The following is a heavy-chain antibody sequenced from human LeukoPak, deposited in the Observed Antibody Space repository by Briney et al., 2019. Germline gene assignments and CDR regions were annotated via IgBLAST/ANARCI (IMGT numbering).Heavy chain of an antibody. CDR3: ARDPAKIRPELNWFDP. Sequence: GGPLRLSCAASGFTFSSYAMHWVRQAPGKGLEWVAVISYDGSNKYYADSVKGRFTISRDNSKNTLYLQMNSLRSEDTAVYYCARDPAKIRPELNWFDPWGQGTLVTVSS. J-gene: IGHJ5*02. D-gene: IGHD1-14*01. V-gene: IGHV3-30-3*01. CDR2: ISYDGSNK. CDR1: GFTFSSYA.